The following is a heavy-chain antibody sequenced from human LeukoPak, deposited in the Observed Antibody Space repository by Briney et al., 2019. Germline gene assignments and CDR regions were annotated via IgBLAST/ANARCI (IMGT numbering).Heavy chain of an antibody. CDR3: ARGRTHRRLWLGESTGGPLDY. Sequence: ASVKVSCKASGYTFTGYYMHWVRQAPGQGLEWMGWINPNSGGTNYAQKFQGRVTMTRDTSISTAYMELSRLRSDDTAVYYCARGRTHRRLWLGESTGGPLDYWGQGTLVTVSS. V-gene: IGHV1-2*02. D-gene: IGHD3-10*01. J-gene: IGHJ4*02. CDR1: GYTFTGYY. CDR2: INPNSGGT.